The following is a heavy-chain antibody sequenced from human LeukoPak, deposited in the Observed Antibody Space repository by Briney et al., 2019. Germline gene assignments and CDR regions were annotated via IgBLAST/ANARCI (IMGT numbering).Heavy chain of an antibody. CDR2: INWNSGSV. CDR1: GFTFDDYA. J-gene: IGHJ4*02. Sequence: GRSLRLSCAASGFTFDDYALFWVRQAPGKGLEWVSGINWNSGSVDFADSVKGRFTTSRDNAKNSLYLQMNSLRAEDTALYYCAKGTGGYYGPFDSWGQGTLVIVSS. D-gene: IGHD3-22*01. CDR3: AKGTGGYYGPFDS. V-gene: IGHV3-9*01.